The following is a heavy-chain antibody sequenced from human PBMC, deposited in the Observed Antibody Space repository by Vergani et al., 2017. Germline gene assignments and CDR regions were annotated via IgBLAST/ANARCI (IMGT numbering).Heavy chain of an antibody. D-gene: IGHD2-2*02. CDR3: AKAEYCSNTSCYTEWYFDL. V-gene: IGHV3-9*01. J-gene: IGHJ2*01. CDR2: ISWNSGSI. Sequence: EVQLLESGGSLKQPGGSVRLSCAASGFTFSTYAMHWVRQAPGKGLEWVSGISWNSGSIGYSDSVKGRFTISRDNAKNSLYLQMNSLRAEDTALYYCAKAEYCSNTSCYTEWYFDLWGRGTLVTVSS. CDR1: GFTFSTYA.